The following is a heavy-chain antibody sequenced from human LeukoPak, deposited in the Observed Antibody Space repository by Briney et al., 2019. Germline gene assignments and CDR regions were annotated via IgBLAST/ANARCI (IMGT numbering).Heavy chain of an antibody. V-gene: IGHV3-48*01. CDR1: GFTFSSYS. CDR3: ARDGIAAGDY. D-gene: IGHD6-13*01. J-gene: IGHJ4*02. Sequence: GGSLRLSCAASGFTFSSYSMNWVRQAPGKGLEWVSYISSSSSTIYCADSVKGRFTISRDNAKNSLYLQMNSLRAEDTAVYYCARDGIAAGDYWGQGTLATVSS. CDR2: ISSSSSTI.